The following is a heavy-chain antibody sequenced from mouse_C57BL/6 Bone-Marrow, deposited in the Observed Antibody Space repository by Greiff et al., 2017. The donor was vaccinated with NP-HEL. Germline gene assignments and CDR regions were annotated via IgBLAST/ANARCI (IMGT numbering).Heavy chain of an antibody. J-gene: IGHJ3*01. D-gene: IGHD1-1*01. Sequence: AGGSMKLSCVASGFTFSNYWMNWVRQSPEKGLEWVAQIRLKSDNYATHYAESVKGRFTISRDDSKSSVYLQMNNLRAEDTGIYYCTADYYGSTWFAYWGQGTLVTVSA. CDR1: GFTFSNYW. CDR2: IRLKSDNYAT. V-gene: IGHV6-3*01. CDR3: TADYYGSTWFAY.